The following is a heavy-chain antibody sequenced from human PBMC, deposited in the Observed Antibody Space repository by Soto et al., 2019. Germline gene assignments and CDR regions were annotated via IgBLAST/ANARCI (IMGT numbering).Heavy chain of an antibody. CDR2: IYYSGST. V-gene: IGHV4-31*03. Sequence: SDTRSLTCPLSCLSVSTGCYYLSWIRQHPGKVLEWIGYIYYSGSTYYTPYLKSRVTISVDTSKNQFSMKLSSVTAADTAVYYCARAEVPAYYDFKVNRWGQGTLVTVS. J-gene: IGHJ5*02. D-gene: IGHD3-3*01. CDR1: CLSVSTGCYY. CDR3: ARAEVPAYYDFKVNR.